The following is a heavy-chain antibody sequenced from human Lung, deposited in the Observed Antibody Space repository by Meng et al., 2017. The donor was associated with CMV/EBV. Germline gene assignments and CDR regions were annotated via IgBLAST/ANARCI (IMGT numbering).Heavy chain of an antibody. CDR1: GDSTSNYY. CDR2: IYYSGGA. D-gene: IGHD3-10*01. J-gene: IGHJ6*01. CDR3: VRGTGSGAYIRLSYYYVVDV. Sequence: SETXSLTCTVPGDSTSNYYWSWIRQPPGRGLEWIGSIYYSGGADYNPSLQSRVTISIDTSTKQFSLMVTSVTAAHTAVYYCVRGTGSGAYIRLSYYYVVDVXGRGXAVTVSS. V-gene: IGHV4-59*01.